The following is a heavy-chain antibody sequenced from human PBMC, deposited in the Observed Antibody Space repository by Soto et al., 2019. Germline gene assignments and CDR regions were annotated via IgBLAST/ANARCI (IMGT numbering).Heavy chain of an antibody. CDR3: ARDQGIAAAGYYYYYGMDV. D-gene: IGHD6-13*01. Sequence: GGSLRLSCAASGFTFSSYWMSWVRQAPGKGLEWVANIKQDGSEKYYVDSVKGRFTISRDNAKNSLYLQMNSLRAEDTAVYYCARDQGIAAAGYYYYYGMDVWGQGTTVTVSS. CDR1: GFTFSSYW. CDR2: IKQDGSEK. V-gene: IGHV3-7*05. J-gene: IGHJ6*02.